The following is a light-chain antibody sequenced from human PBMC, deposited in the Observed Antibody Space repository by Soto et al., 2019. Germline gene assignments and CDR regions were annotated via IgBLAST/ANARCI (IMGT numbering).Light chain of an antibody. Sequence: EIVLTQSPATLSLSPGERATLSCMASQSVSSYLAWYQQKPGQAPRLLIYGASSRATGIPDRFSGSGSGTDFTLTISSLEPEDFAVYYCQQRSNWPPITFGQGTRLEIK. CDR1: QSVSSY. CDR3: QQRSNWPPIT. V-gene: IGKV3-11*01. J-gene: IGKJ5*01. CDR2: GAS.